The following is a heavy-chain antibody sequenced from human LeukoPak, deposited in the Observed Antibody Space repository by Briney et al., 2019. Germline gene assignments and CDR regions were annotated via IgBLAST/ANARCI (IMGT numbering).Heavy chain of an antibody. J-gene: IGHJ4*02. CDR3: ARVIRRQSYYDSSGYWGIDY. CDR2: ISYDGSNK. D-gene: IGHD3-22*01. Sequence: GGSLRLSCAASGFTFSSYGMYWVRQAPGKGLEWVAVISYDGSNKYYADSVKGRFTISRDNSKNTLYLQMNSLRAEDTAVYYCARVIRRQSYYDSSGYWGIDYWGQGTLVTVSS. CDR1: GFTFSSYG. V-gene: IGHV3-30*12.